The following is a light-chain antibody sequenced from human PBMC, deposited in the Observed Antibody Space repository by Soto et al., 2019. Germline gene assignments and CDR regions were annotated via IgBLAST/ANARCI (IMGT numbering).Light chain of an antibody. J-gene: IGKJ1*01. CDR3: QHYNSYSEA. CDR1: QTISSW. V-gene: IGKV1-5*03. CDR2: KAS. Sequence: DIQMTQSPSTLSGSVGDRVTITCRASQTISSWLAWYQQKPGKAPKLLIYKASTLKSGVPSRFSGSGSGTEFTLTISCLQPDDFATYYGQHYNSYSEACGQGTKVDLK.